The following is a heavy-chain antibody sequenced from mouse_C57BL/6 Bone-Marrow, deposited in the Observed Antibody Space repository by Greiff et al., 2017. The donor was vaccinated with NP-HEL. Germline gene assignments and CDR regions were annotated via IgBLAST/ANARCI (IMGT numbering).Heavy chain of an antibody. V-gene: IGHV5-9*01. CDR3: ARQYYGNYLYAMDY. D-gene: IGHD2-1*01. J-gene: IGHJ4*01. CDR1: GFTFSSYT. CDR2: ISGGGGNT. Sequence: EVQRVESGGGLVKPGGSLKLSCSASGFTFSSYTMSWVRQTPEKRLEWVATISGGGGNTYYPDSVKGRFTISRDNAKNTLYLQMSSLRSEDTALYYCARQYYGNYLYAMDYWGQGTSVTVSS.